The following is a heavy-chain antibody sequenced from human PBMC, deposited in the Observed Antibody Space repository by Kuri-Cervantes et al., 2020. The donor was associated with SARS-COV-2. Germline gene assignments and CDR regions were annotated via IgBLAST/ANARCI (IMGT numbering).Heavy chain of an antibody. D-gene: IGHD2-2*01. CDR3: ARSSVPAEFDY. V-gene: IGHV3-7*01. Sequence: GESLKISCAASGFTFSNAWMSWVRQATGKGLEWVANIKQDGSEKYYVDTVKGRFTISRDNAKNSLYLQMNSLRAEDTAVYYCARSSVPAEFDYWGQGTLVTVSS. CDR2: IKQDGSEK. J-gene: IGHJ4*02. CDR1: GFTFSNAW.